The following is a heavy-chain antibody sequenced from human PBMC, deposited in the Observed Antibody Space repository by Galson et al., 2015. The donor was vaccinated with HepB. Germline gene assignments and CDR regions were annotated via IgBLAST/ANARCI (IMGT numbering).Heavy chain of an antibody. CDR3: AKDYLPYYDRWGSYSDLYYFDY. J-gene: IGHJ4*02. CDR1: GFTFNYHA. Sequence: SLRLSCAASGFTFNYHAMNWVRQAPGKGLEWVASISGSGGSTYYADSVKGRFPVPRDNPLDTVDLQMDSLRVDDTAVYYCAKDYLPYYDRWGSYSDLYYFDYWGQGTLVTVSS. V-gene: IGHV3-23*01. CDR2: ISGSGGST. D-gene: IGHD3-22*01.